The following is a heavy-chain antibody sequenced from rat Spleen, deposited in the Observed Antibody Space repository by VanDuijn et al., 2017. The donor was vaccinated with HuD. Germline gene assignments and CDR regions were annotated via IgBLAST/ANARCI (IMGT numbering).Heavy chain of an antibody. CDR2: ISYDGSNT. CDR1: GFTFSDFY. V-gene: IGHV5-29*01. Sequence: EVHLVESDGGLVQPGRSLKLSCATSGFTFSDFYMAWVRQAPTKGLDWVASISYDGSNTYYRDSVKGRFTISRDNAQNTLYLQMNKLGSEDTAIYYCVRGPNYGVYTDYFDYWGQGVMVTVSS. CDR3: VRGPNYGVYTDYFDY. D-gene: IGHD1-11*01. J-gene: IGHJ2*01.